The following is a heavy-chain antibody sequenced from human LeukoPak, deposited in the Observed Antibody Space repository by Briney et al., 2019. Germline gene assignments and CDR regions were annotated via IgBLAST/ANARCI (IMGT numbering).Heavy chain of an antibody. CDR3: ARKAQTGSHSGPFDI. V-gene: IGHV3-48*04. J-gene: IGHJ3*02. CDR1: GFTFSSHA. Sequence: PGGSLRLSCAASGFTFSSHAMNWVRQAPGKGLAWSSFISSDSLTIKYADFVTGQFTISRDNAEHLLFLQMNSLRAEDTAVYYCARKAQTGSHSGPFDIWGQGTLVTVSS. CDR2: ISSDSLTI. D-gene: IGHD1-26*01.